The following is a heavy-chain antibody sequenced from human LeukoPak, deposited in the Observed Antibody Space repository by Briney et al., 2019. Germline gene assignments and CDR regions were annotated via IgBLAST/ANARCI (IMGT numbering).Heavy chain of an antibody. CDR3: ARDPIAVAGYYFDY. V-gene: IGHV3-53*01. CDR1: GFTVSSNY. Sequence: TGGSLRLSXAASGFTVSSNYMSWVRQAPGKGLEWVSVIYSGGSTYYADSVKGRFTISRDNSKNTLYLQMNSLRAEDTTVYYCARDPIAVAGYYFDYWGQGTLVTVSS. J-gene: IGHJ4*02. CDR2: IYSGGST. D-gene: IGHD6-19*01.